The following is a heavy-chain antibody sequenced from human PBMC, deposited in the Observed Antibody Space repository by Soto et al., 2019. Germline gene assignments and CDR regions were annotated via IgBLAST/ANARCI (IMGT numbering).Heavy chain of an antibody. V-gene: IGHV1-18*01. Sequence: QVQLVQSGGEVKKSGASVKVSCKASGYIFRSYGISWVRQAPGQGLEWMGWSNVKNGNTKHVEKFQGRVTMTTDTSTSTAYMELRNLTSDDTAVYYCARGIAVEPTANWFDPWGHGTLVIVSS. J-gene: IGHJ5*02. CDR1: GYIFRSYG. CDR3: ARGIAVEPTANWFDP. D-gene: IGHD6-19*01. CDR2: SNVKNGNT.